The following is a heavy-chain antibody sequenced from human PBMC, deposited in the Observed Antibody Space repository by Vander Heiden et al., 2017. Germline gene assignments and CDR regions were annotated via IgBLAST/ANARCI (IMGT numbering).Heavy chain of an antibody. CDR1: GFPYSSYA. CDR2: ISSNGRST. Sequence: VQLVESGGGLVQPGGSLRLSCSASGFPYSSYAMHWVRQAPGKGLEYVSAISSNGRSTYYGDSVKGRFSISRDNSKNTLYLQMSSLRAEDTAVYYCVKGNEAYLDSRSDVWGQGTLVTVSS. V-gene: IGHV3-64D*06. CDR3: VKGNEAYLDSRSDV. D-gene: IGHD3-22*01. J-gene: IGHJ4*02.